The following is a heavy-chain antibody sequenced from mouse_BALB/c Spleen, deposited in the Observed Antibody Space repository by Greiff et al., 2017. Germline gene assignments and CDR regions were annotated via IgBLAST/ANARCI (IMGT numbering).Heavy chain of an antibody. CDR2: IWAGGST. D-gene: IGHD2-1*01. V-gene: IGHV2-9*02. CDR1: GFSLTSYG. CDR3: ARGYGNYFAY. J-gene: IGHJ3*01. Sequence: QVHVKQSGPGLVAPSQSLSITCTVSGFSLTSYGVHWVRQPPGKGLEWLGVIWAGGSTNYNSALMSRLSISKDNSKSQVFLKMNSLQTDDTAMYYCARGYGNYFAYWGQGTLVTVSA.